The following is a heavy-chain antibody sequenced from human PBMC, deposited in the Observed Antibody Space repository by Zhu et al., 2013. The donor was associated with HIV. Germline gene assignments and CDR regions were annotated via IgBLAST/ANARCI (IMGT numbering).Heavy chain of an antibody. J-gene: IGHJ4*02. CDR2: IYYSGST. CDR3: ATLGIAAGTFDY. D-gene: IGHD6-13*01. CDR1: GGSISSNNYC. V-gene: IGHV4-39*07. Sequence: QVQLQESGPGLVKPSETLSLTCTVSGGSISSNNYCWGWIRQPPGKGLEWIGSIYYSGSTYYNPSLKSRVTISVDPSKNQFSLKLTSVTAADTAVYYCATLGIAAGTFDYWGQGTLVTVSS.